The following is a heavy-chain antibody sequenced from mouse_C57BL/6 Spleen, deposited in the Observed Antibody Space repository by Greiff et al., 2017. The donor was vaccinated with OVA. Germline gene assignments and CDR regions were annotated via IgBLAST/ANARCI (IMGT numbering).Heavy chain of an antibody. J-gene: IGHJ4*01. Sequence: QVQLQQSGPGLVQPSQSLSITCTVSGFSLTSYGVHWVRQSPGKGLEWLGVLWCGGSTDYNAAFIYRLSISKDNSKSQVFFKMNSLQADDTAIYYCARNFMDYWGQGTSVTVSS. CDR2: LWCGGST. CDR1: GFSLTSYG. CDR3: ARNFMDY. V-gene: IGHV2-2*01.